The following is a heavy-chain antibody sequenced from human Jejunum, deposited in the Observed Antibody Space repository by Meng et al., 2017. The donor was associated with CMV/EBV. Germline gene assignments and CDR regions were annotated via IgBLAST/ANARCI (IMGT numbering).Heavy chain of an antibody. CDR3: ARTTIAGTQRLYNWFDP. V-gene: IGHV5-51*01. J-gene: IGHJ5*02. D-gene: IGHD1-7*01. CDR1: YSFYTHW. CDR2: IWPGDSDT. Sequence: YSFYTHWIGWVRQMPGKGLEWVGMIWPGDSDTRYSQSFEGQVTMSVDRSISTAYLQWSSLKASDTAMYYCARTTIAGTQRLYNWFDPWGQGTLVTVSS.